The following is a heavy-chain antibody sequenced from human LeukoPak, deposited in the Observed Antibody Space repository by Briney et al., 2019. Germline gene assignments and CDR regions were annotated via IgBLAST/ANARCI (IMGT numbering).Heavy chain of an antibody. CDR1: GFTFSSYG. CDR3: AKEPGIAVAATFDY. J-gene: IGHJ4*02. D-gene: IGHD6-19*01. Sequence: GGTLRLSCAASGFTFSSYGMSWVRQAPGKGLEWVSAISGSGGSTYYADSVKGRFTISRDNSKNTPYLQMNSLRAEDTAVYYCAKEPGIAVAATFDYWGQGTLVTVSS. CDR2: ISGSGGST. V-gene: IGHV3-23*01.